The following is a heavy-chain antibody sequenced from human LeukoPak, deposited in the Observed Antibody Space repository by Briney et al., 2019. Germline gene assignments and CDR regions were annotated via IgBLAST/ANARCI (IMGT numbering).Heavy chain of an antibody. CDR2: INGSGDAT. D-gene: IGHD3-10*02. Sequence: PGRSLRLSCAASGFTFSDYGMHWVRQAPGKGLEWVSSINGSGDATKYADSVMGRFTISRDNSKNTVSLQMNYLRAEDTAVYYCVKSDCGSDGCKLLSYWGQGTLVIASS. V-gene: IGHV3-23*01. CDR3: VKSDCGSDGCKLLSY. CDR1: GFTFSDYG. J-gene: IGHJ4*02.